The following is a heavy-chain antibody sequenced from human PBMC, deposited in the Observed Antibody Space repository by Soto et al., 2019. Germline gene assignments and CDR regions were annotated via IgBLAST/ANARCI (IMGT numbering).Heavy chain of an antibody. CDR2: IYYSGST. J-gene: IGHJ4*02. CDR3: ARVATAMVDY. CDR1: GGSVSSGSHY. V-gene: IGHV4-61*01. D-gene: IGHD5-18*01. Sequence: QVQLQESGPGLVKPSETLSLTCTVSGGSVSSGSHYWSWIRQPPGKGLEWIGYIYYSGSTNYNPPLKSRVTISVDTSKNQFSLKLSSVTAADTAVYYCARVATAMVDYWGQGTLVTVSS.